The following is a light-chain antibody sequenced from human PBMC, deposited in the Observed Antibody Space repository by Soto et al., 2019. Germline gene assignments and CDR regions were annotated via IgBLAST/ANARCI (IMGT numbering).Light chain of an antibody. Sequence: QSVLTQPPSASGTPGQRVTISCSGGSSNIGSNTVTWYQQLPGMAPKLLIYTNNQRPSGVPDRFSGSISGTSTSLAISRLQSEDEADYYCAAWDDTLNGWVFGGGTKVTVL. J-gene: IGLJ3*02. CDR2: TNN. V-gene: IGLV1-44*01. CDR1: SSNIGSNT. CDR3: AAWDDTLNGWV.